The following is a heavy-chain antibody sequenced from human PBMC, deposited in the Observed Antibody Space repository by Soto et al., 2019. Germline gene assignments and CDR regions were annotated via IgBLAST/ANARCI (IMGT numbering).Heavy chain of an antibody. Sequence: PSETLSLTCAVDGGYFSCYYWSWIRQQPGKGLEWIGEINHSGSTNYNPSLKSRVTISVDTSKNQFPLKLSSVTAADTAVYYCARTRAGTTTYYYYYMDVWGKGTTVTV. CDR1: GGYFSCYY. CDR3: ARTRAGTTTYYYYYMDV. J-gene: IGHJ6*03. D-gene: IGHD1-1*01. CDR2: INHSGST. V-gene: IGHV4-34*01.